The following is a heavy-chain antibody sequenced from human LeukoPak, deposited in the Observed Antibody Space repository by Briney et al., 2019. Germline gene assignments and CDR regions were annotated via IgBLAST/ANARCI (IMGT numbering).Heavy chain of an antibody. CDR3: ARDPNIVVVPGAITFGGNWSDP. D-gene: IGHD2-2*02. V-gene: IGHV1-46*01. CDR1: GYTFTSYY. CDR2: INPSGGST. Sequence: ASVKVSCKASGYTFTSYYMHWVRQAPGQGLEWMGIINPSGGSTSYAQKFQGRVTMTRDTSTSTVYMELSSLRSEDTAVYYCARDPNIVVVPGAITFGGNWSDPWGQGTLVTVSS. J-gene: IGHJ5*02.